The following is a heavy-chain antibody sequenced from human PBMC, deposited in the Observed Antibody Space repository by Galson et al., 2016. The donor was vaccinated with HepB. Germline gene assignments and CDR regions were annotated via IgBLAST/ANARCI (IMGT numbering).Heavy chain of an antibody. Sequence: SLRLSCAPSGFTFSAYAMTWVRQAPGKGLEWVSLISDSGGNSYYADSVKGRFTISRDNSRNTLYLQMNSLRVEATDVDYCAKDSPGYSGYDWDYCGQGPLVTVSS. J-gene: IGHJ4*02. CDR1: GFTFSAYA. V-gene: IGHV3-23*01. CDR2: ISDSGGNS. CDR3: AKDSPGYSGYDWDY. D-gene: IGHD5-12*01.